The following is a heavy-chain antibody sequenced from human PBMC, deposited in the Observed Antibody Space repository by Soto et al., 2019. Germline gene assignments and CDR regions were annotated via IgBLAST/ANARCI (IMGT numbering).Heavy chain of an antibody. V-gene: IGHV3-9*01. CDR2: ISWNSGSI. CDR3: AKSSHYQYGMDV. CDR1: GFTFDDYA. J-gene: IGHJ6*02. Sequence: GGSLRLSCAASGFTFDDYAMHWVRQAPGKGLEWVSGISWNSGSIGYADSVKGRFTISRDNAKNSLYLQMNSLRAEDTALYYCAKSSHYQYGMDVWGQGTTVTVSS.